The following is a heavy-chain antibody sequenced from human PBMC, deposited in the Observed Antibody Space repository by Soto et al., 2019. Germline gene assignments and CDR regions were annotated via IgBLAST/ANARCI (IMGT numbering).Heavy chain of an antibody. D-gene: IGHD3-3*01. J-gene: IGHJ4*02. CDR2: INHSGST. CDR1: GGSFSGYY. CDR3: ARGPTRYDFWSGYYSYYFDY. V-gene: IGHV4-34*01. Sequence: SETLSLTCAVYGGSFSGYYWSWIRQPPGKGLEWIGEINHSGSTNYNPSLKSRVTISVDTSKNQFPLKLSSVTAADTAVYYCARGPTRYDFWSGYYSYYFDYWGQGTLVTVS.